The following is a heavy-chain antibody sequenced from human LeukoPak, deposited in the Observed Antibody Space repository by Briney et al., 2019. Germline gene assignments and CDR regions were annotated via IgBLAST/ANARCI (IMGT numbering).Heavy chain of an antibody. CDR2: ISSSSSYI. Sequence: KPGESLRLSCAASGFDFSIYGMNWVRQAPGKGLEWVSSISSSSSYIYYADSVKGRFTISRDNAKNSLYLQMNSLRAEDTAVYYCARDTRLLYYNYWGQGTLVTVSS. J-gene: IGHJ4*02. D-gene: IGHD2-8*01. CDR3: ARDTRLLYYNY. V-gene: IGHV3-21*01. CDR1: GFDFSIYG.